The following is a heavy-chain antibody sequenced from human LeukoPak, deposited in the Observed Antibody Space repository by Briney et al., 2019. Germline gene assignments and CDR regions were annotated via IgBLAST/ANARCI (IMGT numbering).Heavy chain of an antibody. CDR1: GYTFSSSG. Sequence: ASVKVSCKASGYTFSSSGIYWVRQVPGRGLEWMGWISTYSANTHYAPNLQGRLTLTTDTSTSTAYMELRSLRSDDTAVYYCARALLWFGEPSHIDYWGQGTLVTASS. CDR2: ISTYSANT. J-gene: IGHJ4*02. D-gene: IGHD3-10*01. CDR3: ARALLWFGEPSHIDY. V-gene: IGHV1-18*01.